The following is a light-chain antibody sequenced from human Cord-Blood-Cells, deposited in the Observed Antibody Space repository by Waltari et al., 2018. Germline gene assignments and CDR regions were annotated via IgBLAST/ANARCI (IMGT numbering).Light chain of an antibody. CDR3: SSYTSSSTNYV. CDR2: DVS. J-gene: IGLJ1*01. Sequence: QSALTQPASVSGSPGQSITISCTGTSSDVGCYTYVSWYQQHPGKAPKLMIYDVSNRPSGVSNRFSGSKSGNTASLTISGLQAEDEADYYCSSYTSSSTNYVFGTGTKVTVL. CDR1: SSDVGCYTY. V-gene: IGLV2-14*01.